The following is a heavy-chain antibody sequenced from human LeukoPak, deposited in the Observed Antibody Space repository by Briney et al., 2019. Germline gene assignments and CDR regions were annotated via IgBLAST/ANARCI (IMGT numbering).Heavy chain of an antibody. J-gene: IGHJ3*02. CDR1: GYSISSSSYY. V-gene: IGHV4-39*01. Sequence: SETLSLTCAVSGYSISSSSYYWGWIRQPPGKGLEWIGSIYYSGSTYYNPSLKSRVTISVDTSKNQFSLKLSSVTAADTAVYYCASPGATTARAAFDIWGQGTMVTVSS. CDR2: IYYSGST. CDR3: ASPGATTARAAFDI. D-gene: IGHD4-17*01.